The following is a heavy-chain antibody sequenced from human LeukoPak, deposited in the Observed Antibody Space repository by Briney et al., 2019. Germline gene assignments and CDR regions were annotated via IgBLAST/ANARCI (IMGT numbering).Heavy chain of an antibody. J-gene: IGHJ6*02. D-gene: IGHD3-10*01. Sequence: GGSLRLSCAASGFTVSSNYMSWVRQAPGKGLEWVSVIYSGGSTYYADSAKGRFTISRDNSKNTLYLQMNSLRAEDTAVYYCARDSIFGRPYGSGNYYYGMDVWGQGTTVTVSS. CDR1: GFTVSSNY. CDR2: IYSGGST. V-gene: IGHV3-53*01. CDR3: ARDSIFGRPYGSGNYYYGMDV.